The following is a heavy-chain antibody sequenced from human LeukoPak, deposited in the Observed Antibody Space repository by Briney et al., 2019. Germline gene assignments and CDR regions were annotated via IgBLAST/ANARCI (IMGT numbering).Heavy chain of an antibody. D-gene: IGHD3-10*01. CDR3: AKLTLYYGSGSYSDY. V-gene: IGHV3-23*01. J-gene: IGHJ4*02. Sequence: GGSLRLSCAASGFTFSSYAMSWVRQAPGKGLEWVSAISSSGGSTYYADSVKGRFTISRDNSKNTLYLQMNSLRAEDTAVYYCAKLTLYYGSGSYSDYWGQGTLVTVSS. CDR1: GFTFSSYA. CDR2: ISSSGGST.